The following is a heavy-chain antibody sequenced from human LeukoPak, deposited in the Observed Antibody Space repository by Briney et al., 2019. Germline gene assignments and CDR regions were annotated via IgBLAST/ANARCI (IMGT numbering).Heavy chain of an antibody. CDR1: GFTFDDYA. Sequence: GGSLRLSCAASGFTFDDYAMPWVRQAPGKGLEWVSGISWNSGSIGYADSVKGRFTISRDNAKNSLYLQMNSLRAEDTALYYCATIGAFDIWGQGTMVTVSS. D-gene: IGHD5-24*01. CDR2: ISWNSGSI. CDR3: ATIGAFDI. J-gene: IGHJ3*02. V-gene: IGHV3-9*01.